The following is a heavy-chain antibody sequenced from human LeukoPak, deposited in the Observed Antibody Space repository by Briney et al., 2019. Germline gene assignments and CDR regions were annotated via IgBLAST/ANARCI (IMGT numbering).Heavy chain of an antibody. J-gene: IGHJ4*02. CDR1: GFTFSSYA. CDR3: AKVHRRDGYIPRDY. D-gene: IGHD5-24*01. V-gene: IGHV3-23*01. Sequence: GGSLRLSCAASGFTFSSYAMSWVRQAPGKGLEWVSAISGSGGSAYYADSVKGRFTISRDNSKNTLYLQMNSLTAEDTAVYYCAKVHRRDGYIPRDYWGQGTLVTVSS. CDR2: ISGSGGSA.